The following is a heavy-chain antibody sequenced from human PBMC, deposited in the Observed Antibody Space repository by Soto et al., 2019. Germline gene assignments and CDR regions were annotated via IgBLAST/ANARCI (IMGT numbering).Heavy chain of an antibody. Sequence: RRLSCAASGFTFSSYAMSWVRQAPGKGLEWVSAISGSGGSTYYADSVKGRFTISRDNSKNTLYLQMNSLRAEDTAVYYCAKAGVVVAATPGGAIPRFDYYYYGMDVWGQGTTVTVSS. CDR3: AKAGVVVAATPGGAIPRFDYYYYGMDV. J-gene: IGHJ6*02. D-gene: IGHD2-15*01. CDR2: ISGSGGST. V-gene: IGHV3-23*01. CDR1: GFTFSSYA.